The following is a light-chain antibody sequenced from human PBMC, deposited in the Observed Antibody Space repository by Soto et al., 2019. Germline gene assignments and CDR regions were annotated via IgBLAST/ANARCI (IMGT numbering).Light chain of an antibody. J-gene: IGKJ4*01. V-gene: IGKV1-27*01. CDR2: AAS. CDR1: QAISNY. Sequence: DLQMTQSPSSLSASVGDRVTITCRASQAISNYLAWYQQKPGKVPTLLIYAASTLQSGVPSRFSGSGSGKDFTLTISSLQPEDAATYYCQKFNAVPTFGGGTKVEI. CDR3: QKFNAVPT.